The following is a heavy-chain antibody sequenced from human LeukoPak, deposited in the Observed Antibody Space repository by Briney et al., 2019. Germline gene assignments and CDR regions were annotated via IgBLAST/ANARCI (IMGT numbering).Heavy chain of an antibody. CDR2: MNPNDGST. CDR3: ARGGAIPAARTPFDY. V-gene: IGHV1-46*01. J-gene: IGHJ4*02. Sequence: ASVKVSCKASGYTYRGYYIQWVRQAPGQGLEWVGVMNPNDGSTTYAQKFRGRVTVTRDTSASTVYMELSSLGSEDTAVYYCARGGAIPAARTPFDYWGQGSLVSVSS. D-gene: IGHD2-2*01. CDR1: GYTYRGYY.